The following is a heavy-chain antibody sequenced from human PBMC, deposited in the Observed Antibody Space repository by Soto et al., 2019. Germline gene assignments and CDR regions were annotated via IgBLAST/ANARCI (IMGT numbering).Heavy chain of an antibody. CDR1: GFTFSSYS. D-gene: IGHD2-21*02. V-gene: IGHV3-21*04. J-gene: IGHJ6*02. Sequence: GGSLRLSCAASGFTFSSYSMNWVRQAPGKGLEWVSSISSSSSYIYYADSVKGRFTISRDNAKNSLYLQMNNLRAEDTAVYYCARDHLILPAHDFFYGSGVWGRGATVTVSS. CDR2: ISSSSSYI. CDR3: ARDHLILPAHDFFYGSGV.